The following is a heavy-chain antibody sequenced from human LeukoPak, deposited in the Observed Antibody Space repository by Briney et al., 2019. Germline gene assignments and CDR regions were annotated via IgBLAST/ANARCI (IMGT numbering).Heavy chain of an antibody. CDR2: ISYDGSNK. V-gene: IGHV3-30*18. J-gene: IGHJ3*02. CDR3: AKRDFDRDAFDI. CDR1: GFTFSSYG. Sequence: GGSLRLSCAASGFTFSSYGMHWVRQAPGKGLEWVAVISYDGSNKYYADSVKGRFTISRDNSKNTLYLQMNSLRAEDTAVYYCAKRDFDRDAFDIWGQGTMVTVS. D-gene: IGHD3-9*01.